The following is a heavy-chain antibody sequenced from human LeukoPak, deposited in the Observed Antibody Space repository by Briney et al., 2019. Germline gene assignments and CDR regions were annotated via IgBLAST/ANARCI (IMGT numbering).Heavy chain of an antibody. CDR3: AKDMPPGYYYYGMDV. D-gene: IGHD7-27*01. J-gene: IGHJ6*02. Sequence: QAGGSLRLSCAASGFTFDDYAMHWVRQAPGKGLEWVSLISGDGGSTYYADSVKGRFTISRDNSKNSLYLQMNSLRTEYTALYYCAKDMPPGYYYYGMDVWGQGTTVTVSS. CDR1: GFTFDDYA. V-gene: IGHV3-43*02. CDR2: ISGDGGST.